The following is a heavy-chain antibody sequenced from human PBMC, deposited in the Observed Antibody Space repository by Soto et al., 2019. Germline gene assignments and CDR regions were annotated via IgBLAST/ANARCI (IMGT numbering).Heavy chain of an antibody. Sequence: EALKSTGEGSGYRFTRYWIGLVRQMPGKGLEWMGIIYPGDSDTRYSPSFQCQVTISADKYISTAYLPTSILKASDTAKYYRKRCGFAYSGYQQYLVAFCGQGTTVTVS. CDR1: GYRFTRYW. D-gene: IGHD5-12*01. V-gene: IGHV5-51*01. CDR2: IYPGDSDT. CDR3: KRCGFAYSGYQQYLVAF. J-gene: IGHJ6*02.